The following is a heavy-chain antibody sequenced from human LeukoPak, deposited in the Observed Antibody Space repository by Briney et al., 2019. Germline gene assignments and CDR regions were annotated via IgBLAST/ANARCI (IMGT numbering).Heavy chain of an antibody. J-gene: IGHJ4*02. CDR1: GFTVSSNY. CDR3: ARVILKYYGSGPFDY. V-gene: IGHV3-53*01. D-gene: IGHD3-10*01. Sequence: GGSLRLSRAASGFTVSSNYMSWVRQAPGKGLEWVSVIYSGGSTYYADSVKGRFTISRDNSKNTLYLQMNSLRAEDTAVYYCARVILKYYGSGPFDYWGQGTLVTVSS. CDR2: IYSGGST.